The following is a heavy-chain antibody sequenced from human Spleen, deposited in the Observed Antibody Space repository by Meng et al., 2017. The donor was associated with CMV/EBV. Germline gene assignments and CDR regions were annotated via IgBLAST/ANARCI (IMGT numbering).Heavy chain of an antibody. J-gene: IGHJ4*02. CDR3: AKDEPSDCGGDCLVEY. CDR2: ISYDGSNK. V-gene: IGHV3-30*04. Sequence: GESLKISCAASGFTFSSYAMHWVRQAPGKGLEWVAVISYDGSNKYYADSVKGRFTISRDNSKNTLYLQMNSLRAEDTAVYYCAKDEPSDCGGDCLVEYWGQGTLVTVSS. CDR1: GFTFSSYA. D-gene: IGHD2-21*01.